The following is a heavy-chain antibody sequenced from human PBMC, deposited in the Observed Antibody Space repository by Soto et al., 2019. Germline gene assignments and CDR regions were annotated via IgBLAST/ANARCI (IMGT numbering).Heavy chain of an antibody. CDR3: ARGTYSYCSGGSCLLDY. J-gene: IGHJ4*02. CDR2: IIPIFGTA. CDR1: GGTFSSYA. D-gene: IGHD2-15*01. V-gene: IGHV1-69*01. Sequence: QVQLVQSGAEVKKPGSSVKVSCKASGGTFSSYAISWVRQPPGQGLEWMGGIIPIFGTANYAQKFQGRVTITADESTGTAYMELSSLRSEDTAVYYCARGTYSYCSGGSCLLDYWGQGTLVTVSS.